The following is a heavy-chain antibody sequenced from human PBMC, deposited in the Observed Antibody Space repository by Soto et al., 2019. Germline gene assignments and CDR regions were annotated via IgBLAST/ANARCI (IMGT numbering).Heavy chain of an antibody. CDR2: IYPGDSGT. V-gene: IGHV5-51*01. J-gene: IGHJ6*02. Sequence: PGESLKISCEGSGYSFTTYWIAWVRQMPGKGLEWMGIIYPGDSGTRYSPSFQGQVTISADKSISTAYLQWSSLKASDSAMYYCAGTRTSSHYYDMDVWGHGTTVTVSS. CDR3: AGTRTSSHYYDMDV. CDR1: GYSFTTYW. D-gene: IGHD6-13*01.